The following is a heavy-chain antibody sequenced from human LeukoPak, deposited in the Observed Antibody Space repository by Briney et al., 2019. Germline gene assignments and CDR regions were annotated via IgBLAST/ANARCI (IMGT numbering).Heavy chain of an antibody. CDR1: GGTFSSYA. V-gene: IGHV1-69*13. J-gene: IGHJ5*02. CDR3: ARAFRPYYYDSSGYYFNWYDP. D-gene: IGHD3-22*01. CDR2: IIPIFGTA. Sequence: SVKVSCKASGGTFSSYAISWVRQAPGQGLEWMGGIIPIFGTANYAQKFQGRVTITADESTSTAYMELSSLRSEDTAVYYCARAFRPYYYDSSGYYFNWYDPWGQGTLVTVSS.